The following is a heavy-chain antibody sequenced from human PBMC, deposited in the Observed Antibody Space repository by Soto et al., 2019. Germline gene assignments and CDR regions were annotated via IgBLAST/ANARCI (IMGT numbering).Heavy chain of an antibody. J-gene: IGHJ4*02. CDR2: IYYSGST. Sequence: QLQLQESGPGLVKPSETLSLTCTVSGGSISSSSYYWGWIRQPPGKGLEWIGSIYYSGSTYYNPSLKSRVTISVDTSKNQFSLKLSSVTAADTAVYYCARRARPMGCSGGSCYDPSFDYWGQGTLVTVSS. CDR1: GGSISSSSYY. D-gene: IGHD2-15*01. CDR3: ARRARPMGCSGGSCYDPSFDY. V-gene: IGHV4-39*01.